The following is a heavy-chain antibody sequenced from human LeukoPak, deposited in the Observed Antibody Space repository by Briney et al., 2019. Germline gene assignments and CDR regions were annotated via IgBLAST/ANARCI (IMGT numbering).Heavy chain of an antibody. CDR2: IIPIFGTA. CDR3: ARFLYGSGSYPYYYGMDV. J-gene: IGHJ6*02. CDR1: GYIFTNFG. Sequence: SVKVSCKASGYIFTNFGISWVRQAPGQGLEWMGGIIPIFGTANYAQKFQGRVTITADESTSTAYMELSSLRSEDTAVYYCARFLYGSGSYPYYYGMDVWGQGTTVTVSS. D-gene: IGHD3-10*01. V-gene: IGHV1-69*13.